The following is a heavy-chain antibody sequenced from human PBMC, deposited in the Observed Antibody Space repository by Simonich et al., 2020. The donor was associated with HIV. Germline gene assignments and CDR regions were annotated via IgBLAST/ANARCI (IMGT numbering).Heavy chain of an antibody. CDR1: GFTFSSYW. CDR2: INSDGSST. Sequence: EVQLVESGGGLVQPGGSLRLSCAASGFTFSSYWMHWVRQAPGKGLVWGSRINSDGSSTSYADSVKGRFTISRDNAKNTLYLQMNSLRAEDTAVYYCARRGIQLWSITGGMDVWGQGTTVTVSS. CDR3: ARRGIQLWSITGGMDV. J-gene: IGHJ6*02. D-gene: IGHD5-18*01. V-gene: IGHV3-74*01.